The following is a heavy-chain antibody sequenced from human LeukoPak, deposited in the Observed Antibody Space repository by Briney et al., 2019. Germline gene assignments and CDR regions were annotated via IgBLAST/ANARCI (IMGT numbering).Heavy chain of an antibody. CDR3: ARVLDLNYCLDY. CDR2: INWNGGST. Sequence: PGGSLRLSCAASGFTLDDYGMSWVPQAPGKGVEWVSGINWNGGSTGYADSVKGRFTISRENATNSLYLQMNSLRAEDTALYYCARVLDLNYCLDYWGQGTLVTVSS. D-gene: IGHD1-7*01. V-gene: IGHV3-20*04. CDR1: GFTLDDYG. J-gene: IGHJ4*02.